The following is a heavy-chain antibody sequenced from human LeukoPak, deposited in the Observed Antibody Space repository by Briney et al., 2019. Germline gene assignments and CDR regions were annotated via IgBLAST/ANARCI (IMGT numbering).Heavy chain of an antibody. V-gene: IGHV1-46*01. CDR3: LYTKGGIQLWFDTFDI. CDR1: GYTFTTYY. J-gene: IGHJ3*02. D-gene: IGHD5-18*01. Sequence: ASVKVSCKASGYTFTTYYMHWVRQAPGQGLEWMGIINPSGGSTSYAQKFQGRVIMTRGASTSTVYMELNGLRSEDTAVYYCLYTKGGIQLWFDTFDIWGQGTMVTVSS. CDR2: INPSGGST.